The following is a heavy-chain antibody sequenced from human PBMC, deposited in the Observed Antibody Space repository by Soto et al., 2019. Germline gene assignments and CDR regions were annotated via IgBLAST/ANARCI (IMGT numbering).Heavy chain of an antibody. CDR1: GFTFSSYG. Sequence: ESGGGVVQPGRSLRLSCAASGFTFSSYGMHWVRQAPGKGLEWVAVIWYDGSNKYYADSVKGRFTISRDNSKNTLYLQMNSLRAEDTAVYYCARDRSDCSSTSCYNWFDPWGQGTLVTVSS. CDR2: IWYDGSNK. V-gene: IGHV3-33*01. CDR3: ARDRSDCSSTSCYNWFDP. D-gene: IGHD2-2*01. J-gene: IGHJ5*02.